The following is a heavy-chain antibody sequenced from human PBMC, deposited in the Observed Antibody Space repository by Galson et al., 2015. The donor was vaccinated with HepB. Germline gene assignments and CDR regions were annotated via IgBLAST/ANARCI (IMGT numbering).Heavy chain of an antibody. J-gene: IGHJ4*01. CDR2: IYSGGTT. CDR1: EFTVSGNY. D-gene: IGHD1-26*01. CDR3: ASSIVADTQPLKY. V-gene: IGHV3-53*01. Sequence: SLRLSCAASEFTVSGNYMSWVRQAPGRGLEWVSVIYSGGTTHYADSVKGRFAISRDSSKNTVYLQMNSLRVEDTAVYYCASSIVADTQPLKYWGQGTLVTVSS.